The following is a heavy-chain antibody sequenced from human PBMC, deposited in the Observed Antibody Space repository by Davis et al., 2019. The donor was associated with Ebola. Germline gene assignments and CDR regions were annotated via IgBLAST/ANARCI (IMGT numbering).Heavy chain of an antibody. D-gene: IGHD1-26*01. CDR2: INPNSGGT. CDR1: GYTFTSYD. V-gene: IGHV1-2*04. Sequence: ASVKVSCKASGYTFTSYDINWVRQAPGQGLEWMGWINPNSGGTNYAQKFQGWVTMTRDTSISTAYMELSRLRSDDTAVYYCARYSDRGSYWYFDLWGRGTLVTVSS. CDR3: ARYSDRGSYWYFDL. J-gene: IGHJ2*01.